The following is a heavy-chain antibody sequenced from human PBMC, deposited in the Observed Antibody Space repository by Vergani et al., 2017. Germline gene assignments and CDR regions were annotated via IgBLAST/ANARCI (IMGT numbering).Heavy chain of an antibody. D-gene: IGHD3-22*01. CDR1: GYSLTELT. CDR3: AIVTEYYDSSGYYLDY. CDR2: FDPEHGEV. J-gene: IGHJ4*02. V-gene: IGHV1-24*01. Sequence: QVQLVQSGSEVRKPGASVQVSCQVSGYSLTELTIHWVRQAPGKGLEWMGGFDPEHGEVTFAHHIQGRVTMTEDRSTDTAYMELSSLRPEDTALYYCAIVTEYYDSSGYYLDYWGQGTLVTVSS.